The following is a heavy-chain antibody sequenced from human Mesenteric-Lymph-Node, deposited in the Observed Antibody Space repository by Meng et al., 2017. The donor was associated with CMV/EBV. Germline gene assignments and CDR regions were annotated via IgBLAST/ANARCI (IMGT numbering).Heavy chain of an antibody. CDR2: ISSSSSYI. D-gene: IGHD1-1*01. CDR1: GFTFSSYS. Sequence: GGSLRLSCAASGFTFSSYSMNWVRQAPGKGLEWVSSISSSSSYIYYADSVKGRFTISRDNAKNSLYLQMNSLRAEDTAVYYCARDNDANWYFDLWGRGTLVTVSS. CDR3: ARDNDANWYFDL. V-gene: IGHV3-21*01. J-gene: IGHJ2*01.